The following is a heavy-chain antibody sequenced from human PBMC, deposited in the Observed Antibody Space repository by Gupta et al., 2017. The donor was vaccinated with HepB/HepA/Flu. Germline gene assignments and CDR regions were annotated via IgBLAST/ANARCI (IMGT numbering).Heavy chain of an antibody. Sequence: EVQLLESGGGLVQPGWSLRLSCAASGFTLRTTRMSWVRQAPGRGLEWVSAITASDDNTYYADSVRGRFTISRDNYRNTLNLQMNSLRDADTAVYYCVKWSTGFDSWGQGTVGNVSS. D-gene: IGHD2-15*01. CDR2: ITASDDNT. J-gene: IGHJ4*02. CDR1: GFTLRTTR. CDR3: VKWSTGFDS. V-gene: IGHV3-23*01.